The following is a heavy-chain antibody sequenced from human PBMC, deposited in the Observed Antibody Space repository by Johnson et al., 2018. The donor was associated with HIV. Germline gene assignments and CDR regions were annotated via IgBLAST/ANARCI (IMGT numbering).Heavy chain of an antibody. CDR2: ISYDGSNK. V-gene: IGHV3-30-3*01. D-gene: IGHD3-3*01. CDR3: ARPHFATVLQFLGVAFDI. J-gene: IGHJ3*02. CDR1: GFTFSSYA. Sequence: VQLVESGGGVVQPGRSLRLSCAASGFTFSSYAMHWVRQAPGKGLEWVAVISYDGSNKYYADSVKGRFTISRDNSKNTLYLQMNSLRAEDTAVYYCARPHFATVLQFLGVAFDIWGQGTMVTVSS.